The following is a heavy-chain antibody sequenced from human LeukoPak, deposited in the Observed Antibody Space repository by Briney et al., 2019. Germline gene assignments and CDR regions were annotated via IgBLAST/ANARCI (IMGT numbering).Heavy chain of an antibody. D-gene: IGHD6-19*01. V-gene: IGHV4-39*01. Sequence: SETLSLTCTVSGGSISSSSYYWGWIRQPPGKGLEWIGSIYYSGSTYYNPSLKSRVTISVDTSKNQFSLKLNSVTAADTAVYYCARHRRDIGYSSGWYYFDYWGQGTLVTVSS. J-gene: IGHJ4*02. CDR3: ARHRRDIGYSSGWYYFDY. CDR2: IYYSGST. CDR1: GGSISSSSYY.